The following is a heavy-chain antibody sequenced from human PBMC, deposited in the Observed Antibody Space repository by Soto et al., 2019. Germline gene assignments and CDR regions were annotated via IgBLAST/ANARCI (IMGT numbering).Heavy chain of an antibody. D-gene: IGHD6-6*01. CDR1: GYTFTGYY. CDR2: INPNSGGT. V-gene: IGHV1-2*02. J-gene: IGHJ6*02. CDR3: ARGEGQLRANSYYGMDV. Sequence: ASVKVSCKASGYTFTGYYMHWVRQAPGQGLEWVGWINPNSGGTNYAQKFQGRVTMTRDTSISTAYMELSRLRSDDTAVYYCARGEGQLRANSYYGMDVWGHGTTVTVSS.